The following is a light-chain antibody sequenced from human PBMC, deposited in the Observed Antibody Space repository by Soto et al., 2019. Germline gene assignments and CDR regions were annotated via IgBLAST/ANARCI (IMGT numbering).Light chain of an antibody. J-gene: IGKJ1*01. CDR3: QQYNTYSRT. Sequence: DIQMTQSPSTLSASVGDRVTISCRASQSISSWLAWYQQKPGKAPNLLIYKASTLQSGVPSRFSGSGSGTEFTLTISSLQPDDFVTYYCQQYNTYSRTFGQGTKVEIE. CDR1: QSISSW. V-gene: IGKV1-5*03. CDR2: KAS.